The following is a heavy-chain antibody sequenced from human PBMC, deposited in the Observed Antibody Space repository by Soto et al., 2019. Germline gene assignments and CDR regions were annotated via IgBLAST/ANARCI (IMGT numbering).Heavy chain of an antibody. CDR2: INHSGST. J-gene: IGHJ4*02. V-gene: IGHV4-34*01. D-gene: IGHD1-1*01. CDR1: GGSFSGYY. Sequence: SETLSLTCAVYGGSFSGYYWSWIRQPPGKGLEWIGEINHSGSTNYNPSLKSRVTISVDTSKNQFSLKLSSVTAADTAVYYCASGYNPWYFDYWGQGTLITVSS. CDR3: ASGYNPWYFDY.